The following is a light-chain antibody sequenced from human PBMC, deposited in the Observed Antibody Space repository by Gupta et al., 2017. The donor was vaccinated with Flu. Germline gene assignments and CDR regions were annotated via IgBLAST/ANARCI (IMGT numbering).Light chain of an antibody. Sequence: QLVLTQSPFVSASLGASVKLTCTLSSGHTKYAVAWFQQQPEQGPRFLLNGDDNGGHISGDGIPDRFYGASSAPEPYTHISSLQSADYSSESCKNWGPGGGLFGGGTKLTVL. CDR3: KNWGPGGGL. CDR1: SGHTKYA. CDR2: GDDNGGH. V-gene: IGLV4-69*01. J-gene: IGLJ3*02.